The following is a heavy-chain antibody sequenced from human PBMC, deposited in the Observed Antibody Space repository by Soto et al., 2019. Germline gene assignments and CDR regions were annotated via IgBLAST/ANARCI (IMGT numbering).Heavy chain of an antibody. Sequence: QVQLVESGGGVVQPGRFLRLSCAASGFTFSHYAMHWVRQAPGKGLEWVAVISYDGSKIYYADSVKGRFTISRDNSKNMLFLQMNSLRAEDTALYYCAREEYGNHWFDPWGQGALVTVSS. D-gene: IGHD4-17*01. CDR2: ISYDGSKI. CDR3: AREEYGNHWFDP. J-gene: IGHJ5*02. CDR1: GFTFSHYA. V-gene: IGHV3-30-3*01.